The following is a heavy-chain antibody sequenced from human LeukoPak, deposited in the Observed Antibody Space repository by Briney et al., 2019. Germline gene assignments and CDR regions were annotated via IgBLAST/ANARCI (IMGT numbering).Heavy chain of an antibody. CDR1: GFTFSSYA. D-gene: IGHD2-21*02. J-gene: IGHJ4*02. CDR3: AKGPYHCGGDCSNHFDY. CDR2: ISGSGGST. V-gene: IGHV3-23*01. Sequence: GGTLRLSCAVSGFTFSSYAMSWVRQAPGKGLEWVSAISGSGGSTYYADSVKGRFTISRDNSKNTLYLQMDSLRAEDTAVYYCAKGPYHCGGDCSNHFDYWGQGTLVTVSS.